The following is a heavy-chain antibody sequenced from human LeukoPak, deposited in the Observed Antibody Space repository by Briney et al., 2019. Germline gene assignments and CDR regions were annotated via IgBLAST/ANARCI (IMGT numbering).Heavy chain of an antibody. V-gene: IGHV4-59*01. CDR2: IYYSGST. CDR1: GGSISSYY. D-gene: IGHD2-21*01. Sequence: PSQTLSLTCTVSGGSISSYYWRWIRQPPGKGLEWIGYIYYSGSTNYNPSLKSRVTISVDTSKNQFSLKLSSVTAADTAVYYCARSQGIGYFDYWGQGTLVTVSS. J-gene: IGHJ4*02. CDR3: ARSQGIGYFDY.